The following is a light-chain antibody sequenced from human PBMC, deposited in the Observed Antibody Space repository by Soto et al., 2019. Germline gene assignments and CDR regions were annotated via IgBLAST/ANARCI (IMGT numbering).Light chain of an antibody. J-gene: IGLJ7*01. CDR2: EVS. CDR3: SSYAGSNNLGV. Sequence: QSALTQPPSASGSPGQSVTIPCTGTSSDVGGYNYVSWYQQHPGKAPKLIIYEVSERPSGVPDRFSGSKSGNTASLTVSGLQAEDDADYYCSSYAGSNNLGVFGGGTQLTVL. V-gene: IGLV2-8*01. CDR1: SSDVGGYNY.